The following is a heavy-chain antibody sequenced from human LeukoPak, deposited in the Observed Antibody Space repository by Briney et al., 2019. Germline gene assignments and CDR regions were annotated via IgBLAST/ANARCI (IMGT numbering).Heavy chain of an antibody. V-gene: IGHV1-2*02. J-gene: IGHJ4*02. Sequence: ASVKVSCKASVYTFTGYYMHWVRQAPGQGLEWMGWINPNSGGTNYAQKFQGRVTMTRDTSISTAYMELSRLRSDDTAVYYCARDLDIVATILDYWGQGTLVTVSS. CDR1: VYTFTGYY. CDR3: ARDLDIVATILDY. CDR2: INPNSGGT. D-gene: IGHD5-12*01.